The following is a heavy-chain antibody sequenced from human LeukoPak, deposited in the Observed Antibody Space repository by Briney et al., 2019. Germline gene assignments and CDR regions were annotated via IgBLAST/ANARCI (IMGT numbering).Heavy chain of an antibody. CDR1: GYTFTSYG. V-gene: IGHV1-18*01. J-gene: IGHJ5*02. CDR2: ISAYNGNT. Sequence: GASVKVSCKASGYTFTSYGISWVRQAPGQGLEWVGWISAYNGNTNYAQKLQGRVTMTTDTSTSTAYMELRSLRSDDTAVYYCARVGKFLEWLPSRFDPWGQGTLVTVSS. D-gene: IGHD3-3*01. CDR3: ARVGKFLEWLPSRFDP.